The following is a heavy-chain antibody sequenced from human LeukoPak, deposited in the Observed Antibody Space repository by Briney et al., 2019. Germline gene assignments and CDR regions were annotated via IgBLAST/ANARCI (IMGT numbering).Heavy chain of an antibody. D-gene: IGHD3-3*01. Sequence: GSLRLSCAASGFDFSSNWMHWVRHAPGQGLVWVSRIKGDGISTNYADSVKGRFTISRDIAKNTLYLQMNSLRAEDTGVYYCAKDHYWSIDYWGRGTLVTVSS. J-gene: IGHJ4*02. CDR2: IKGDGIST. CDR1: GFDFSSNW. V-gene: IGHV3-74*01. CDR3: AKDHYWSIDY.